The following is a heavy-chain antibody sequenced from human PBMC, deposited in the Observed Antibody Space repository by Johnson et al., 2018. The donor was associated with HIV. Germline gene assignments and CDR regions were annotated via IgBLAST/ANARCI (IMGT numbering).Heavy chain of an antibody. V-gene: IGHV3-30*04. Sequence: QMMLEESGGGVVQPGGSLRLSCAVSGFTFSSYTMHWVRQAPGKGLEWVAVISYDGSNKYYADSVKGRFTISRDNSKNTLYLQMNSLRAEDTAVYYCARGSEDPWGFYGSGGDAFDIWGQGTMVTVSS. CDR3: ARGSEDPWGFYGSGGDAFDI. CDR1: GFTFSSYT. CDR2: ISYDGSNK. D-gene: IGHD3-10*01. J-gene: IGHJ3*02.